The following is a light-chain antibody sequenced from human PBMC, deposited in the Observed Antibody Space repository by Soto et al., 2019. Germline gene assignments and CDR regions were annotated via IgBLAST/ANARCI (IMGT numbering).Light chain of an antibody. CDR2: GSS. J-gene: IGKJ1*01. CDR3: QQYASSLT. V-gene: IGKV3-20*01. Sequence: EIVLTQSPGSLSLSLGERATLSCRASQSVDSAFFAWYQQKPGQPPRLLMYGSSRRATGIPDRFSGSGSGTDFTLTISRLEPEDFAVYYCQQYASSLTFGHGTKVEL. CDR1: QSVDSAF.